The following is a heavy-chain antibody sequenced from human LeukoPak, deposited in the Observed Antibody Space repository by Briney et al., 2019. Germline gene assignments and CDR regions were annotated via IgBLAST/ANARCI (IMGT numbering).Heavy chain of an antibody. CDR3: ARMAYGSSDY. Sequence: SETLSLTCTVSGGSITSNTNYWGWIRQPPGEGLEWIGNIYYSGTTYYNPSLKSRVTISVDTSKNQFSLKLSSVTAADTAVYYCARMAYGSSDYWGQGTLVTVSS. J-gene: IGHJ4*02. D-gene: IGHD3-10*01. CDR2: IYYSGTT. CDR1: GGSITSNTNY. V-gene: IGHV4-39*07.